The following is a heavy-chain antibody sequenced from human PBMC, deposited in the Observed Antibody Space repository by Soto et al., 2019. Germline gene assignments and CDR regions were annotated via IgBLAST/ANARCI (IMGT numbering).Heavy chain of an antibody. CDR2: ISGSDYNT. D-gene: IGHD6-13*01. J-gene: IGHJ4*02. CDR3: AKEVAVIGTPCFDY. V-gene: IGHV3-23*01. CDR1: GFTFSTYG. Sequence: GGSLRLSCAASGFTFSTYGMSWVRQAPGKGPEWVSGISGSDYNTYYADSVKGRFTISRDNSKNMLYLQMNSLRAEDTAVYYCAKEVAVIGTPCFDYWGQGTLVTVSS.